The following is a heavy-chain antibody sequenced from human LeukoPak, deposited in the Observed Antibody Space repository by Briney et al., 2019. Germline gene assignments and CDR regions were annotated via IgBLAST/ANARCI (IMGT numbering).Heavy chain of an antibody. CDR2: TYYRSKWYN. D-gene: IGHD3-3*01. CDR3: AREGLPLYYDFWSGSDAFDI. Sequence: SQTLSLTCAISGDSVSSNSAAWNWIRQSPSRGLEWLGRTYYRSKWYNDYAVSVKSRITINPDTSKNQFSLQLNSVTPEDTAVYYCAREGLPLYYDFWSGSDAFDIWGQGTMVTVS. CDR1: GDSVSSNSAA. J-gene: IGHJ3*02. V-gene: IGHV6-1*01.